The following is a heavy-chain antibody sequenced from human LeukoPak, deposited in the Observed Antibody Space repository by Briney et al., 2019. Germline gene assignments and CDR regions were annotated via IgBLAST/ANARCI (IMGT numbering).Heavy chain of an antibody. CDR2: ISWDGGST. CDR3: AKDANSNYYYMDV. CDR1: GFTFDDYT. V-gene: IGHV3-43*01. Sequence: GGSLRLSCAASGFTFDDYTMHWVRQAPGKGLEWVSLISWDGGSTYYADSVKGRFTISRDNSKNSLYLQMNSLRTEDTALYYCAKDANSNYYYMDVWGKGITVTVSS. J-gene: IGHJ6*03. D-gene: IGHD4-11*01.